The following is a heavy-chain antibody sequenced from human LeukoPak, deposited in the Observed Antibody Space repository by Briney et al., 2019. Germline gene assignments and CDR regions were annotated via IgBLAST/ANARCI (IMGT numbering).Heavy chain of an antibody. V-gene: IGHV5-51*01. Sequence: GESLKISCKGSGYSFTSYWIGWVRQMPGKGLEWMGIIYPGDSDTRYSPSFQGQVTISADKSISTAYLQWSSLKASDTAMYYCARRLIGSGGSCYGCWYFDLWGRGTLVTVSS. CDR1: GYSFTSYW. CDR3: ARRLIGSGGSCYGCWYFDL. J-gene: IGHJ2*01. CDR2: IYPGDSDT. D-gene: IGHD2-15*01.